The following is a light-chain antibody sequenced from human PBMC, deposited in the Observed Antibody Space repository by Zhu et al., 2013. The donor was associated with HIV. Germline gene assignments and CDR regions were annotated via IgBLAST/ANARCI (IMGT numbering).Light chain of an antibody. CDR1: QDIGNY. CDR2: AAS. V-gene: IGKV1-17*03. CDR3: QHYNGYLFT. J-gene: IGKJ3*01. Sequence: DIQMTQSPSAMSASVGDRITITCRASQDIGNYLVWFQQKPGQAPKRLIYAASSLHTGVPSRFSGSGSGTEFTLTISSLQPDDFATYYCQHYNGYLFTFGPGTQSEY.